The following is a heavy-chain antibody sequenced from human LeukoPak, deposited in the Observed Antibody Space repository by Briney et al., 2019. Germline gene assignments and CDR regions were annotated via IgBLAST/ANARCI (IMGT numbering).Heavy chain of an antibody. CDR2: ISGSGGST. CDR3: ARSPRYSSGWSWFDP. CDR1: GFTFSSYA. Sequence: PGGSLRLSCAASGFTFSSYAMSWVRQAPGKGLEWVSAISGSGGSTYYADSVKGRFTISRDNSKNTLYLQMNSLRAEDTAVYYCARSPRYSSGWSWFDPWGQGTLVTVSS. J-gene: IGHJ5*02. D-gene: IGHD6-19*01. V-gene: IGHV3-23*01.